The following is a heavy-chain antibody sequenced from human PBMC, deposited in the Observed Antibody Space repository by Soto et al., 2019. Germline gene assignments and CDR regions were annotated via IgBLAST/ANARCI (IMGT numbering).Heavy chain of an antibody. CDR1: GFTFDEYG. D-gene: IGHD1-26*01. CDR3: ARGSVYYYYYGMDV. CDR2: INWNGDST. Sequence: EVQLVESGGGVVRPGGSLRLSCAASGFTFDEYGMSWVRQAPGKGLEWVSGINWNGDSTGYADSVKVRFTISRDNAKNSLYLQMDSLRAEDTALYYCARGSVYYYYYGMDVWGQGTTFTVSS. J-gene: IGHJ6*02. V-gene: IGHV3-20*04.